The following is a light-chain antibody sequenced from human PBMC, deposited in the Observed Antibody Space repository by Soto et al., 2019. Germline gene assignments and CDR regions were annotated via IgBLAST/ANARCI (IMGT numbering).Light chain of an antibody. CDR3: SSYTRSSKV. V-gene: IGLV2-14*01. J-gene: IGLJ1*01. CDR1: SSDVGGYNY. CDR2: DVS. Sequence: QSVLTQPASVSGSPGQSITISCTGTSSDVGGYNYVSWYQQHPGKAPKLMIYDVSNRPSGVSNRFSGSKSGNTASLTISGLQAEDEADYSCSSYTRSSKVSGTGTKLTVL.